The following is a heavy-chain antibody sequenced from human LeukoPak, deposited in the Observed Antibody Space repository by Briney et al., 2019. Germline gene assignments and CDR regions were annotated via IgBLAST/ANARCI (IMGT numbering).Heavy chain of an antibody. J-gene: IGHJ3*02. CDR2: IYYSGST. CDR3: ATYIMVRGVPGAFDI. Sequence: PSETLSLTCTVSGGSISSSSYYWGWIRQPPGKGLEWIGSIYYSGSTYYNPSLESRVTISVDTSKNQFSLKLSSVTAADTAVYYCATYIMVRGVPGAFDIWGQGTMVTVSS. V-gene: IGHV4-39*01. D-gene: IGHD3-10*01. CDR1: GGSISSSSYY.